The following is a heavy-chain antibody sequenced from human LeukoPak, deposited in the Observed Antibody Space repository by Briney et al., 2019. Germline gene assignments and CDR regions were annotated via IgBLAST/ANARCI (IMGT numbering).Heavy chain of an antibody. Sequence: GGSLRLSCAASGFTVSSNYMSWVRQAPGKGLEWVANIKQDGSEKYYVDSVKGRFTISRDNAKNSLYLQMDSLRAEDTAVYYCAREWVSWGQGTLVTVSS. CDR1: GFTVSSNY. CDR3: AREWVS. CDR2: IKQDGSEK. V-gene: IGHV3-7*01. J-gene: IGHJ5*02.